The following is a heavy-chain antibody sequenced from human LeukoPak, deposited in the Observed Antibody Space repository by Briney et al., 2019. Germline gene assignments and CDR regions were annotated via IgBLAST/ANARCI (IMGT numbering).Heavy chain of an antibody. CDR3: ARAVFSYGPRGFDY. V-gene: IGHV3-21*01. CDR2: ISSTSSYI. CDR1: EFTLSRYT. J-gene: IGHJ4*02. D-gene: IGHD5-18*01. Sequence: GGSLRLSCAVSEFTLSRYTMKWVRQAPGKGLEWVSSISSTSSYIYYADSVKGRFTLSRDNAKNSLYLQMNSLRAEDTSVSYCARAVFSYGPRGFDYWGQGTLVTVSS.